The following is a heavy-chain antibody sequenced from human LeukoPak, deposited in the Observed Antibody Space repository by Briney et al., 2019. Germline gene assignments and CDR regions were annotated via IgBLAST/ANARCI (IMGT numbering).Heavy chain of an antibody. J-gene: IGHJ1*01. V-gene: IGHV4-30-2*01. Sequence: SETLSLTCTVSGGSLSSGGYYWSWSRQPPGKGLEWIGYIYHSGSTYYNPSLKSRVTISVDRSKNQFSLKLSSVTAADTAVYYCASGTYSLFHWGQGTLVTVSS. CDR1: GGSLSSGGYY. CDR3: ASGTYSLFH. D-gene: IGHD1-26*01. CDR2: IYHSGST.